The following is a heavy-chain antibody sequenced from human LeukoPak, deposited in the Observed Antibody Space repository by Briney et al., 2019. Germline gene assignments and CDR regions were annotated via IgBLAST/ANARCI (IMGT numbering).Heavy chain of an antibody. V-gene: IGHV4-34*08. CDR1: GFTFSSYA. Sequence: GSLRLSCAASGFTFSSYAMSWIRQPPGKGLEWIGEINHSGSTNYNPSLKSRVTISVDTSKNQFSLKLSSVTAADTAVYYCARREGGFDYWGQGTLVTVSS. D-gene: IGHD1-26*01. CDR2: INHSGST. CDR3: ARREGGFDY. J-gene: IGHJ4*02.